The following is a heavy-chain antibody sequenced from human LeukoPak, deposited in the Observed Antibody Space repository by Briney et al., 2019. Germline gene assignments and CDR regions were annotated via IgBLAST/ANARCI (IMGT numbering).Heavy chain of an antibody. D-gene: IGHD5-18*01. CDR2: INHSGST. J-gene: IGHJ6*02. CDR3: ARTQRGYNYGYQYYYYGLDV. CDR1: GGSFSGYY. Sequence: SETLSLTCAVYGGSFSGYYWSWIRQPPGKGLEWIGEINHSGSTNYNPSLKSRVTISVDTSKIRFSLKLSSVTAADTAVYYCARTQRGYNYGYQYYYYGLDVWGQGTTVTVSS. V-gene: IGHV4-34*01.